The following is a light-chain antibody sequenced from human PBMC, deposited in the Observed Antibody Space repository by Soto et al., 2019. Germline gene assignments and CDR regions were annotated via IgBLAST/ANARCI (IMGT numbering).Light chain of an antibody. CDR1: HSITSW. V-gene: IGKV1-5*03. J-gene: IGKJ1*01. CDR2: KAS. CDR3: QQYNSYWT. Sequence: DIRISQSPATLSLSEGDRVTIVVRASHSITSWLAWYQQQPEKAPKLMIYKASSLESGAPSSFSGRAAGKVFTITIVMLHPDDFASYYCQQYNSYWTFGQGTKVDIK.